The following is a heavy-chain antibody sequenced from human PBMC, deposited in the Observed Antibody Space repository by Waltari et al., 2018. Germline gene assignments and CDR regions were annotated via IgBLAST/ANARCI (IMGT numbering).Heavy chain of an antibody. D-gene: IGHD3-3*01. CDR2: ISWDGGST. Sequence: EVQLVESGGVVVQPGGSLRLSCAASGFTFDDYTMHWVRQAPGQGLEWVSLISWDGGSTYYADSVKGRFTISRDNSKNSLYLQMNSLRTEDTALYYCAKGHRYYDFWSGYYPPDYWGQGTLVTVSS. V-gene: IGHV3-43*01. CDR1: GFTFDDYT. CDR3: AKGHRYYDFWSGYYPPDY. J-gene: IGHJ4*02.